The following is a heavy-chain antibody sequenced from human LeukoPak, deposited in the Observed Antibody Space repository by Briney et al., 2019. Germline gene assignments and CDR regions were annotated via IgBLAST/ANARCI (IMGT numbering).Heavy chain of an antibody. Sequence: GGSLRLSCAASGFTFSTCAMGWVRQAPGKGLEWVSSISSSSSYIYYADSVKGRFTISRDNAKNSLYLQTNSLRAEDTAVYYCAAYRLGYCSGGSCYSSDYWGQGTLVTVSS. V-gene: IGHV3-21*01. CDR3: AAYRLGYCSGGSCYSSDY. J-gene: IGHJ4*02. D-gene: IGHD2-15*01. CDR2: ISSSSSYI. CDR1: GFTFSTCA.